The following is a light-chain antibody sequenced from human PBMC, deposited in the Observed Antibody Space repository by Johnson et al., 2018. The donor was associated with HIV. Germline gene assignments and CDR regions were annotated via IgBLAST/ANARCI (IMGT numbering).Light chain of an antibody. J-gene: IGLJ1*01. CDR1: SSNIGNNY. CDR3: GTWDSSLSAYV. Sequence: QSVLTQPPSVSAAPGQKVTISCSGSSSNIGNNYVSWYQQLPGTAPKLLIYDNNKRPSGIPDRFSGSKSGTSATLGITGLQTGDEADYYCGTWDSSLSAYVFGTGTTVTVI. V-gene: IGLV1-51*01. CDR2: DNN.